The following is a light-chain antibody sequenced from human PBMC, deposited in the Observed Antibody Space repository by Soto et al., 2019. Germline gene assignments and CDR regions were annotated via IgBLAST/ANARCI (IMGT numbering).Light chain of an antibody. CDR3: QQYGSLSWT. V-gene: IGKV3-20*01. Sequence: DIVLTQSPGTLSLSPGERATLSCRASQSVSSNYLAWYQQKPGQAPRLLIHCASTRATGVPDRFRGSGSGTDCPLTISRLEPEDFAVYHCQQYGSLSWTFGQGTKVEI. CDR2: CAS. CDR1: QSVSSNY. J-gene: IGKJ1*01.